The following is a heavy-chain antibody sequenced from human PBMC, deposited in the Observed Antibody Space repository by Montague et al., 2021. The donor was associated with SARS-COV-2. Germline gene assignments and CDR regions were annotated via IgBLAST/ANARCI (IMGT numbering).Heavy chain of an antibody. CDR2: LYYSRNS. CDR3: ARVRIQIWSGRWFDL. CDR1: GGSISSNYCS. V-gene: IGHV4-39*01. J-gene: IGHJ5*02. D-gene: IGHD5-18*01. Sequence: SETLSLTCTVSGGSISSNYCSWGWQPPSPGMGLNWIVNLYYSRNSYSNPYLKSRITISVDTYKNQFSLKLSSVTAADTALYSCARVRIQIWSGRWFDLWGQGTLVTVSS.